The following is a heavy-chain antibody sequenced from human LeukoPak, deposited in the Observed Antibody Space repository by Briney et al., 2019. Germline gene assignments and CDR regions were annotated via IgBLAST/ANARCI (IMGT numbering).Heavy chain of an antibody. J-gene: IGHJ4*02. D-gene: IGHD3-10*01. CDR2: INHSGST. CDR1: GGSFSGYY. CDR3: ARGLRLRQTAYYYGSGSYYKGLPLGY. V-gene: IGHV4-34*01. Sequence: SETLSLTCAVYGGSFSGYYWSWIRQPPGKGLEWIGEINHSGSTNYNPSLKSRVTISVDTSKNQFSLKLSSVTAADTAVYYCARGLRLRQTAYYYGSGSYYKGLPLGYWGQGTLVTVSS.